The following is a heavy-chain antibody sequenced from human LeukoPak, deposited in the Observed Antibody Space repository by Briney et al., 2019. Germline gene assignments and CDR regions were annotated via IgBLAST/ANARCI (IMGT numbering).Heavy chain of an antibody. CDR1: GGSISSSSYY. CDR2: IYYSGST. CDR3: ARGPTPYGGNELGSWTPNFDY. J-gene: IGHJ4*02. Sequence: SETLSLTCTVSGGSISSSSYYWGWIRQPPGKGLEWIGSIYYSGSTYYSPSLKSRVTISVDTSKNQFSLKLSSVTAADAAVYYCARGPTPYGGNELGSWTPNFDYWGQGTLVTVSS. D-gene: IGHD4-23*01. V-gene: IGHV4-39*07.